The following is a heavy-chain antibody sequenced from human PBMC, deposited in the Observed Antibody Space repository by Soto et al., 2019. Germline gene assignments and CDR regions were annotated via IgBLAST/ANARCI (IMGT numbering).Heavy chain of an antibody. J-gene: IGHJ4*02. CDR3: ASIVEYDISGAHFYY. CDR2: IYYSGST. V-gene: IGHV4-61*01. D-gene: IGHD3-22*01. CDR1: GGSVSSGSYY. Sequence: SETLSLTCTVSGGSVSSGSYYWSWIRQPPGKGLEWIGYIYYSGSTYYNPSLKSRVTISVDASKNQFSLKLSSVTAADTALYYFASIVEYDISGAHFYYWAQGTLDTGSA.